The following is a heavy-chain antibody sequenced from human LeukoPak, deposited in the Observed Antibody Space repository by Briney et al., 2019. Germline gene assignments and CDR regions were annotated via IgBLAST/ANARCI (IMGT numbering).Heavy chain of an antibody. Sequence: PSETLSLTCTVSGGSISNYYWNWIRQPPGKGLEWIGYIFYSGITNFNPSLKSRVTISIDTSKSQFSLTLRSATAADTAVYYCASTPWGRFDSWGQGVLVTVSS. J-gene: IGHJ5*01. CDR2: IFYSGIT. CDR1: GGSISNYY. D-gene: IGHD7-27*01. V-gene: IGHV4-59*01. CDR3: ASTPWGRFDS.